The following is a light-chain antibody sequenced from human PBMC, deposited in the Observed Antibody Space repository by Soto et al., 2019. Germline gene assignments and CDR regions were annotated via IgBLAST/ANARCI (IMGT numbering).Light chain of an antibody. Sequence: DIVLTQSPGTLSLSPGERATLSCRASQSVSSDYLSWYQQKPGQTPKLLIYRASSRATGIPYRFSGSGSGTDFTLTISRLEPEDFAVYYCQQYGSSPLTFGGGTKVEIK. J-gene: IGKJ4*01. CDR3: QQYGSSPLT. V-gene: IGKV3-20*01. CDR1: QSVSSDY. CDR2: RAS.